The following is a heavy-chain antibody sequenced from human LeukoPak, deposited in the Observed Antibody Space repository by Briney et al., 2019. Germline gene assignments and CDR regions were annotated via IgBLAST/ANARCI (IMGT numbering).Heavy chain of an antibody. Sequence: GGSLRLSCAASGFTFSSYAMSWVRQAPGNGLEWVANIKQDGSEKYFVDSVKGRLTIPRDNAKNSLYLQMNSLRAEDTAVYYCARSIGWPYYFDYWGQGTLVTVSS. CDR2: IKQDGSEK. V-gene: IGHV3-7*01. CDR3: ARSIGWPYYFDY. J-gene: IGHJ4*02. CDR1: GFTFSSYA. D-gene: IGHD6-19*01.